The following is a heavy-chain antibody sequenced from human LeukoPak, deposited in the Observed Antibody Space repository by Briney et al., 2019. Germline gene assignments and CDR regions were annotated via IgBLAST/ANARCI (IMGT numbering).Heavy chain of an antibody. J-gene: IGHJ4*02. D-gene: IGHD3-10*01. CDR1: GFTFTFYG. V-gene: IGHV1-2*02. Sequence: GRSLRLSCAASGFTFTFYGMHWVRQAPGQGLEWMGWINPNSGGTNYAQKFQGRVTMTRDTSISTAYMELSRLRSDDTAVYYCARDITVKDYFDYWGQGTLVTVSS. CDR2: INPNSGGT. CDR3: ARDITVKDYFDY.